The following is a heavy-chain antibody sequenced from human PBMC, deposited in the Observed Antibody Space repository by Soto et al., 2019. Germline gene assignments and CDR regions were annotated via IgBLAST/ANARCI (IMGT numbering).Heavy chain of an antibody. CDR1: GGSISSRSYY. D-gene: IGHD3-16*02. CDR3: ARLVPRVIEEYDC. V-gene: IGHV4-39*01. Sequence: QLQLQESGPGLVKPSETLSLTCTVSGGSISSRSYYWGWIRQPPGKGLEWIGTISYSGRTYYNPSLKSRITISVDTSKNQFSLKLSSVTAADTAVYYCARLVPRVIEEYDCWGQGTLVTVSS. J-gene: IGHJ4*02. CDR2: ISYSGRT.